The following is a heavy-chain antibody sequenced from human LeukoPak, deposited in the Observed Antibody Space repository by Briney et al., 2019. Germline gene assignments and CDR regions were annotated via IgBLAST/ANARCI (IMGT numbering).Heavy chain of an antibody. CDR1: GGSISSSSYY. J-gene: IGHJ5*02. D-gene: IGHD6-13*01. CDR2: IYYGGST. Sequence: SETLSLTCTVSGGSISSSSYYWGWIRQPPGKGLEWIGSIYYGGSTYYNPSLKSRVTISVDTSKNQFSLKLSSVTAADTAVYYCARSATAAAWDWFDPWGQGTLVTVSS. CDR3: ARSATAAAWDWFDP. V-gene: IGHV4-39*01.